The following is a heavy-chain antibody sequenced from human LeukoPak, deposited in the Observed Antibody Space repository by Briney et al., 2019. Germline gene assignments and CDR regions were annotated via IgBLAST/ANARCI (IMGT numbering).Heavy chain of an antibody. CDR3: ARDKLRYSSGWDFDY. Sequence: PGRSLRLSCAASGFTFSSYAMHWVRQAPGKGLEWVAVISYDGSNKYYADSVKGRFTISRDNSKNTLYLQMNSLRAEDTAVYYCARDKLRYSSGWDFDYWGQGTLVTVSS. V-gene: IGHV3-30-3*01. CDR2: ISYDGSNK. D-gene: IGHD6-19*01. CDR1: GFTFSSYA. J-gene: IGHJ4*02.